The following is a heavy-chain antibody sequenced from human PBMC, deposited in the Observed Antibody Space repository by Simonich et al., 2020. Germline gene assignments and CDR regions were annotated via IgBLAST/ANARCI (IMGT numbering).Heavy chain of an antibody. CDR2: INPNRRAT. J-gene: IGHJ6*03. V-gene: IGHV1-2*02. CDR1: GYTFTGYY. Sequence: QVQLVQSGAEVKKPGASVKVSCKASGYTFTGYYMHWVRQAPGQGLELVGWINPNRRATNNAQKLQGRGTITRDTSISTAYMELSRLRSDDTAVYYCARDLRGSYYYYYYMDVWGKGTTVTVSS. CDR3: ARDLRGSYYYYYYMDV. D-gene: IGHD1-26*01.